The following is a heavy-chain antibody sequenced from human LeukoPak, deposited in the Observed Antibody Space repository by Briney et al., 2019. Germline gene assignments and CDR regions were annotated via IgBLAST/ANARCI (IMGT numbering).Heavy chain of an antibody. D-gene: IGHD3-22*01. CDR1: GFTFDDYA. V-gene: IGHV3-21*01. CDR2: ISSSSSYI. J-gene: IGHJ4*02. CDR3: ARDPYTSYDSSGYYVDY. Sequence: GRSLRLSCAASGFTFDDYAMHWVRQAPGQGLEWVSPISSSSSYIYYADSVKGRFTISRDNAKNSLYLQMNSLRAEDTAVYYCARDPYTSYDSSGYYVDYWGQGTLVTVSS.